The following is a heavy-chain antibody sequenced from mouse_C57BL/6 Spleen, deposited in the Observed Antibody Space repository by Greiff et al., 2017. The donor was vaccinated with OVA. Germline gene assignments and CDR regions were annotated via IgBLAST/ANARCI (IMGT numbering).Heavy chain of an antibody. CDR3: AGYSNYGYAMDY. CDR1: GYTFTSYT. J-gene: IGHJ4*01. Sequence: QVQLQQSGAELARPGASVKMSCKASGYTFTSYTMHWVKQRPGQGLEWIGYINPSSGYTKYNQKFKDKATLTADKSSSTAYMQLSSLTSEDSAVYFCAGYSNYGYAMDYWGQGTSVTVSS. D-gene: IGHD2-5*01. CDR2: INPSSGYT. V-gene: IGHV1-4*01.